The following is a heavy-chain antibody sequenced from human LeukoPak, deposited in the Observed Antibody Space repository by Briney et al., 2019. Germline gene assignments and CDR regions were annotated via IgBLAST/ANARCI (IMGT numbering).Heavy chain of an antibody. CDR3: TRDLLSSWYYWFDY. D-gene: IGHD6-13*01. Sequence: GGSLRLSCAASGFTVSSNYMSWVRQAPGKGLEWVSVIYSGGSTYYADSVKGRFTISRDNSKNTLYLQTNSLRAEDTAVYYCTRDLLSSWYYWFDYWGQGTLVTVSS. J-gene: IGHJ4*02. V-gene: IGHV3-66*01. CDR2: IYSGGST. CDR1: GFTVSSNY.